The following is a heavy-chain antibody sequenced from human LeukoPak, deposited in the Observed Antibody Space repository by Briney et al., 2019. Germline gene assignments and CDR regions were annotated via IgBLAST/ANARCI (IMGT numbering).Heavy chain of an antibody. CDR2: IYYSGTT. CDR3: GRRYAGDTFGY. Sequence: SDPLSLTHTLSGGSISSTNYYWGWIPPPPGEGLEWIVSIYYSGTTYYTESLKNRITISIDTSKNQFSLKLRSVNAADTAVYYCGRRYAGDTFGYWGQGTLVTVSS. J-gene: IGHJ4*02. D-gene: IGHD7-27*01. V-gene: IGHV4-39*01. CDR1: GGSISSTNYY.